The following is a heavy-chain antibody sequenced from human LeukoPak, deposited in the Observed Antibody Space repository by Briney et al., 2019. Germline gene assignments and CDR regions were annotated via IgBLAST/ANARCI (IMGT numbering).Heavy chain of an antibody. CDR1: GGSISSGSYY. V-gene: IGHV4-61*02. Sequence: PSETLSLTCTVSGGSISSGSYYWSWIRQPAGKGLEWIGRIYTSGSTNYNPSLKSRVTISVDTSKNQFSLKLSSVTAADTAVYYCAREACSGGSCYSPRLDYWGQGTLVTVSS. J-gene: IGHJ4*02. CDR2: IYTSGST. CDR3: AREACSGGSCYSPRLDY. D-gene: IGHD2-15*01.